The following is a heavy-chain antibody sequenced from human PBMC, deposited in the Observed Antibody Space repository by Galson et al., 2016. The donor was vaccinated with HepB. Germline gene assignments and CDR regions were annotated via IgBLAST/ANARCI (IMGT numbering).Heavy chain of an antibody. V-gene: IGHV3-23*01. J-gene: IGHJ4*02. Sequence: SLRLSCAASGFTFSTYAMSWVRQGPGKGLEWVSPISASGAYTYYSDSVKGRFTISRDNSKNTLYLQMNSLRAEDTAVYYCAKEDGSYLDYWGQGTLVTVSS. D-gene: IGHD1-26*01. CDR2: ISASGAYT. CDR3: AKEDGSYLDY. CDR1: GFTFSTYA.